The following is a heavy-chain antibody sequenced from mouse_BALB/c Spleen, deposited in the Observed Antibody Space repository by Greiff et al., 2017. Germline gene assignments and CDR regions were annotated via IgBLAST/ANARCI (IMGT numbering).Heavy chain of an antibody. Sequence: VQVVESGPGLVAPSQSLSLTCTVSGFSLTRYGVHWVRQPPGKGLEWLGVIWAGGSTNYNSALMSRLSISKDNSKSQVFLKMNSLQTDDTATYYCARERGYYAMDYWGQGTSVTVSS. CDR2: IWAGGST. J-gene: IGHJ4*01. CDR1: GFSLTRYG. V-gene: IGHV2-9*02. CDR3: ARERGYYAMDY.